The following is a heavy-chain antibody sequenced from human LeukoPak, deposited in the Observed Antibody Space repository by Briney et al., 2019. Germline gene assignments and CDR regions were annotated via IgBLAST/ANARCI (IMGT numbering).Heavy chain of an antibody. CDR1: GYSFTDYY. J-gene: IGHJ3*02. D-gene: IGHD6-19*01. Sequence: GASVKVSCKASGYSFTDYYLHWVRQAPGQGLQWMGWINPHTGGTKYAQKLQGRVTMTTDTSTSTAYMELRSLRSDDTAVYYCARDGYSSDWYPLDAFDIWGQGTMVTVSS. V-gene: IGHV1-2*02. CDR2: INPHTGGT. CDR3: ARDGYSSDWYPLDAFDI.